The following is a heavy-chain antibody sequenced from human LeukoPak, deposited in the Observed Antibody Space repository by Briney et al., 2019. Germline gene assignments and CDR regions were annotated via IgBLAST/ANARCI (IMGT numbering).Heavy chain of an antibody. V-gene: IGHV1-18*01. D-gene: IGHD6-13*01. CDR2: ISAYNGNT. Sequence: ASVKVSCKASGYTFTSYGISWVRQAPGQGLEWMGWISAYNGNTNYAQKLQGRVTMTTDTSTSTAYMELRGLGSDDTAVYYCARDVAFYGSSWHNWFDPWGQGTLVTVSS. CDR1: GYTFTSYG. J-gene: IGHJ5*02. CDR3: ARDVAFYGSSWHNWFDP.